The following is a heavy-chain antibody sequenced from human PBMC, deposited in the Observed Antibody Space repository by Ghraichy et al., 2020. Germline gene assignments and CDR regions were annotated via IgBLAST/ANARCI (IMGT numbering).Heavy chain of an antibody. J-gene: IGHJ4*02. D-gene: IGHD3-3*01. V-gene: IGHV3-15*01. CDR1: GFTFSNAW. CDR3: TTDLTILDMFDY. Sequence: GGSLRLSCAASGFTFSNAWMSWVRQAPGKGLEWVGRIKSKTDGGTTDYAAPVTGRFTISRDDSKTTLYLQMNSLKTEDTAVYYCTTDLTILDMFDYWGQGTLVTVSS. CDR2: IKSKTDGGTT.